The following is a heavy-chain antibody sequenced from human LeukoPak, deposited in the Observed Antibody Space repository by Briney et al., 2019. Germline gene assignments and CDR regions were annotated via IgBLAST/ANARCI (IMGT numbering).Heavy chain of an antibody. Sequence: SETLSLTFTVSGGSISSYYWSWIRQPPGKGLEWIGYIYYSGSTNYNPSLKSRVTISVDTSKNQFSLKLSSVTAADTAVYYCARPRYSSSWTDAFDIWGQGTMVTVSS. CDR3: ARPRYSSSWTDAFDI. J-gene: IGHJ3*02. D-gene: IGHD6-13*01. CDR2: IYYSGST. V-gene: IGHV4-59*08. CDR1: GGSISSYY.